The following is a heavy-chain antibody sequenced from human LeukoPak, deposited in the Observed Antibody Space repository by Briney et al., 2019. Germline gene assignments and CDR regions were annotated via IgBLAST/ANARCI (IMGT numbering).Heavy chain of an antibody. Sequence: PSETLSLTCTVSGGSISSYYWSWIRQPPGKGLEWIGYIYYSGSTNYNPSLKSRVTISVDTSKNQFSLKLSSVTAADTAVYYCARDKKLLWFGELNSGWYAFDIWGQGTMVTVSS. V-gene: IGHV4-59*01. CDR1: GGSISSYY. J-gene: IGHJ3*02. CDR2: IYYSGST. D-gene: IGHD3-10*01. CDR3: ARDKKLLWFGELNSGWYAFDI.